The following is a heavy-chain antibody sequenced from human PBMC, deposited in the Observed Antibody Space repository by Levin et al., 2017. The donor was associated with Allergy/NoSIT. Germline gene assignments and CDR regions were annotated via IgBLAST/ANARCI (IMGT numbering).Heavy chain of an antibody. CDR1: GFTFNKYS. Sequence: GGSLRLSCAASGFTFNKYSMNWVRQAPGKGLEWVSSISSSSNQRRYSDSLKGRFTISRDNAKNSLFLQINTVRAEDTAVYYCAREGRSGYYAVDYWGQGTLVTVSS. D-gene: IGHD3-3*01. J-gene: IGHJ4*02. V-gene: IGHV3-21*01. CDR3: AREGRSGYYAVDY. CDR2: ISSSSNQR.